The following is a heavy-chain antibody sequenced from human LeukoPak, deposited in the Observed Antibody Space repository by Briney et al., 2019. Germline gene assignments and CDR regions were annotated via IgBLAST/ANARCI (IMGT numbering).Heavy chain of an antibody. CDR3: ARAVGYCSSTSCYTGYYYYYMDV. CDR1: GGSMSSHY. CDR2: IYYSGST. Sequence: PLETLSLTCAVSGGSMSSHYWSWIRQPPGKGLEWIGYIYYSGSTNYNPSLKSRVTISVDTSKNQFSLKLSSVTAADTAVYYCARAVGYCSSTSCYTGYYYYYMDVWGKGTTVTVSS. D-gene: IGHD2-2*02. J-gene: IGHJ6*03. V-gene: IGHV4-59*11.